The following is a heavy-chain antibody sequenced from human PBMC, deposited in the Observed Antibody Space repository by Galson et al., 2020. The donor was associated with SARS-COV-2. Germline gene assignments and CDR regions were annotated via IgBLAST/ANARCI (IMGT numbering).Heavy chain of an antibody. D-gene: IGHD3-22*01. Sequence: ASVKVSCKASGYTFTGYYMHWVRQAPGQGLEWMGWINPNSGGTNYAQKFQGRVTMTRDTSISPAYMELSRLRSDDTAVYYCARDYYDSSGYLGVYYYYGMDVWGQGTTVTVSS. CDR3: ARDYYDSSGYLGVYYYYGMDV. CDR1: GYTFTGYY. V-gene: IGHV1-2*02. CDR2: INPNSGGT. J-gene: IGHJ6*02.